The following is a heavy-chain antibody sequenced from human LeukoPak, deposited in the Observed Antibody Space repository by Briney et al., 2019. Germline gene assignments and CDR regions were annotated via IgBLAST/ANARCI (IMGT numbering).Heavy chain of an antibody. J-gene: IGHJ4*02. Sequence: GGSLRLSCAASGFTFSSYAMHWVRQAPGKGLEWVAVISYDGSNKYYADSVKGRFTISRDNSKNTLYLQMNSLRAEDTAVYYCARSMTTVGSYFDYWGQGTLATVSS. CDR2: ISYDGSNK. V-gene: IGHV3-30-3*01. CDR1: GFTFSSYA. D-gene: IGHD4-17*01. CDR3: ARSMTTVGSYFDY.